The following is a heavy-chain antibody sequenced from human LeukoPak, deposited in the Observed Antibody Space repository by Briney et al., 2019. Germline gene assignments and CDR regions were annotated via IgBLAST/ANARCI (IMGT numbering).Heavy chain of an antibody. J-gene: IGHJ6*03. CDR2: IRYDGTNN. V-gene: IGHV3-30*02. CDR1: GFTFSHYG. CDR3: ARKDYYYMDV. Sequence: PGGSLRLSCAASGFTFSHYGMHWVRQAPGKGLEWVAFIRYDGTNNNYADSVKGRFTISRDNSRNTVYLQMNSLRPEDTALYYCARKDYYYMDVWGKGSTITVSS.